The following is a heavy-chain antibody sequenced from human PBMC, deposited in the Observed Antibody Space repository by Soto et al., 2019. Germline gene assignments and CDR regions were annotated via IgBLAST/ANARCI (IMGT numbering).Heavy chain of an antibody. V-gene: IGHV3-30-3*01. D-gene: IGHD3-3*01. CDR3: ARSLEWQATSAFDV. CDR1: GFTFSSYA. CDR2: ISYDGSNK. Sequence: GGSLRLSCAASGFTFSSYAMHWVRQAPGKGLEWVAVISYDGSNKYYADSVKGRFTISRDNAKNTLYLQMNSLRAEDTAVYYCARSLEWQATSAFDVWGQGTMVTVSS. J-gene: IGHJ3*01.